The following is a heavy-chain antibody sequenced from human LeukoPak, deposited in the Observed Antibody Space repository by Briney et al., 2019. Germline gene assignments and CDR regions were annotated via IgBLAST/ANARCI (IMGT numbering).Heavy chain of an antibody. V-gene: IGHV4-59*01. CDR1: GGSISYYY. CDR3: AREDPQTTVPEGMDI. J-gene: IGHJ6*02. CDR2: IYYSGTT. D-gene: IGHD4-17*01. Sequence: SETLSLTCTVSGGSISYYYWSWIQQSPGKGLEWIGYIYYSGTTNYNPSLKSRVTISVDTSKNQFSLQLRSVTAADTAVYYCAREDPQTTVPEGMDIWGQGTTVTVSS.